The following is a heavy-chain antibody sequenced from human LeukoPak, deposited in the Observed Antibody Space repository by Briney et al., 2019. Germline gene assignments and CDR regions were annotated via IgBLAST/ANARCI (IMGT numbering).Heavy chain of an antibody. Sequence: GGSLRLSCEASGFTFGNFGMTWVRQAPGKGLQWVSGITGSTTWTYYAASVKGRFTLSRDNSQNTLHLQMNSLRADDTAVYYSARELVSSGTGYFDLWGRGTLVTVSS. D-gene: IGHD3-10*01. CDR2: ITGSTTWT. J-gene: IGHJ2*01. CDR3: ARELVSSGTGYFDL. CDR1: GFTFGNFG. V-gene: IGHV3-23*01.